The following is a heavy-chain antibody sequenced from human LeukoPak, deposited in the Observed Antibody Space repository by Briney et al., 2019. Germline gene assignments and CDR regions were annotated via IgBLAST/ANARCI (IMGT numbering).Heavy chain of an antibody. Sequence: SETLSLTCTVSGGSISSYYWSWIRQPPGKGLEWIGYIYYSGSTNYNPSLKSRVTISVDTSKNQFSLKLSSVTAADTAVYYCARVVYVGSYYEFDAFDIWGQGTMVTVSS. CDR2: IYYSGST. D-gene: IGHD1-26*01. CDR1: GGSISSYY. J-gene: IGHJ3*02. V-gene: IGHV4-59*01. CDR3: ARVVYVGSYYEFDAFDI.